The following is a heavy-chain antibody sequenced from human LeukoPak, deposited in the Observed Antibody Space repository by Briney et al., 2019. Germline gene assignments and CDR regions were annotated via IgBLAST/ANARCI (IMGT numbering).Heavy chain of an antibody. D-gene: IGHD6-19*01. J-gene: IGHJ5*02. V-gene: IGHV4-38-2*02. CDR1: GYSISSGHY. CDR3: ARQRWLVHNWFDP. Sequence: SETLSLTCTVSGYSISSGHYWGWIRQPPGKGLEWIGSIYHSGSTYYNPSLKSRVTISVDTSKNQFSLKLSSVTAADTALYYCARQRWLVHNWFDPWGQGTLVTVSS. CDR2: IYHSGST.